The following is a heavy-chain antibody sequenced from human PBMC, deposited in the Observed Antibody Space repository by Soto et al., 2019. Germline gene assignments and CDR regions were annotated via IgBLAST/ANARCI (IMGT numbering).Heavy chain of an antibody. CDR2: MNPNTGNA. J-gene: IGHJ5*02. V-gene: IGHV1-8*01. D-gene: IGHD1-7*01. CDR1: GYTFTSAD. CDR3: ARDVIGTTDRFDP. Sequence: QVQLVQSGAEVKKPGASVKLSCKAFGYTFTSADINWVRQTTGQVLEWMGWMNPNTGNAGYAQKFQGRVTMTRDTTVSTAYMALTGLTSDDTAVYFCARDVIGTTDRFDPWGQGTLVTVSS.